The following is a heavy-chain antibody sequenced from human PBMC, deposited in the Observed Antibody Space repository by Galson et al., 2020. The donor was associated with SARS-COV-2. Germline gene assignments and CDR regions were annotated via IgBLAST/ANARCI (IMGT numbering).Heavy chain of an antibody. J-gene: IGHJ4*02. CDR2: ILYVGRNK. V-gene: IGHV3-30*18. CDR3: AKAVIGYCNNGVCFIDD. Sequence: TGGSLRPSCAASGFTFISYGMHWVRQAPGKGLDWVAVILYVGRNKYYADSVKGRFTFSRDNSKNTLYLQMNSLRAEDTAVYYCAKAVIGYCNNGVCFIDDWGQGTLVTVSS. D-gene: IGHD2-8*01. CDR1: GFTFISYG.